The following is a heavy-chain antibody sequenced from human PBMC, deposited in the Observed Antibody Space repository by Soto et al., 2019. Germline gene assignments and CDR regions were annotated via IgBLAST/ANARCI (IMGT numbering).Heavy chain of an antibody. J-gene: IGHJ4*02. Sequence: QVQLQESGPGLVKPSETLSLTCTVSGGSISSYYWSWIRQPPGKGLEWIGYIYYSGSTNYNPSLKSRVTISVDTSKNQFSLKLSSVTAADTAVYYCARVIWLRSPYFDYWGQGTLVTVSS. V-gene: IGHV4-59*01. CDR3: ARVIWLRSPYFDY. CDR2: IYYSGST. D-gene: IGHD5-12*01. CDR1: GGSISSYY.